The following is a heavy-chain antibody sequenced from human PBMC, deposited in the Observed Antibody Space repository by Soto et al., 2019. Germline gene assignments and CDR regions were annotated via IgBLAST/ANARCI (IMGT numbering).Heavy chain of an antibody. D-gene: IGHD4-17*01. J-gene: IGHJ4*02. CDR3: ATADADY. V-gene: IGHV3-74*01. Sequence: GWSLRLSCAVSGFTFANHWMHWVRQAPGKGLEWVSRMNSDGSTTDYADSVKGRFTVSRVNAKNTLYLQMNSLRAEDTAVYYCATADADYWGQGSLVTVSA. CDR2: MNSDGSTT. CDR1: GFTFANHW.